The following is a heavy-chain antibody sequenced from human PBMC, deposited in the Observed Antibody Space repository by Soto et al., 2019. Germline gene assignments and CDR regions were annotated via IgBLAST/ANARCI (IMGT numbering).Heavy chain of an antibody. J-gene: IGHJ5*02. CDR2: ISFDGRNT. V-gene: IGHV3-30*18. Sequence: GGSLRLSCAASGFTFSSYSMNWVRQAPGKGLEWVVVISFDGRNTYYADSVKGRFTISRDNSKNTLYLQMNSLRAEDTAVYYCAKGGVSPWFDPWGQGTLVTVSS. CDR1: GFTFSSYS. D-gene: IGHD3-10*01. CDR3: AKGGVSPWFDP.